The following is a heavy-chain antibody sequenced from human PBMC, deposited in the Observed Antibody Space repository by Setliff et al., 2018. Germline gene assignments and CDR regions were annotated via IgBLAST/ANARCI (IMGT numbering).Heavy chain of an antibody. CDR2: ISRDSLHI. D-gene: IGHD2-2*01. J-gene: IGHJ4*02. Sequence: LRLSCAASGFTFSSYAMSWVRQAPGKGLEWVSSISRDSLHIYYADSLKGRFIISRDNAENSLYLQMDSLRAEDTAVYFCARSENCFSTHCSPYDYWGQGALVTVSS. CDR3: ARSENCFSTHCSPYDY. CDR1: GFTFSSYA. V-gene: IGHV3-21*06.